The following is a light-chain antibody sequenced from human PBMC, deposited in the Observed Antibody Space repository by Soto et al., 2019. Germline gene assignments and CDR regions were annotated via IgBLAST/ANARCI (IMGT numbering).Light chain of an antibody. J-gene: IGKJ2*01. Sequence: DIVMTQSPDSLAVSLGERATINCRSSQSVFYSSNNQNYLAWYQQKPVQPPKLLIYWASTRESGVPDRFSGGGSGTDFTLTISSLQAEDVAVYYCQQYYSTLYTFGQGTTLEIK. CDR1: QSVFYSSNNQNY. CDR3: QQYYSTLYT. CDR2: WAS. V-gene: IGKV4-1*01.